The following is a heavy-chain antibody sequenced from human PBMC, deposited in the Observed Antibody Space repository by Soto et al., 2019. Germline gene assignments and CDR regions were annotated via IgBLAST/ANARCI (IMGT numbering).Heavy chain of an antibody. CDR3: ARHFDYYDSSGYNWFDP. CDR2: IYYSGST. Sequence: SDTLSLTCTVSGGSISSSSYYWGWIRQPPGKGLEWIGSIYYSGSTYYNPSLKSRVTISVDTSKNQFSLKLSSVTAADTAVYFCARHFDYYDSSGYNWFDPWGQGTLVTVS. J-gene: IGHJ5*02. CDR1: GGSISSSSYY. V-gene: IGHV4-39*01. D-gene: IGHD3-22*01.